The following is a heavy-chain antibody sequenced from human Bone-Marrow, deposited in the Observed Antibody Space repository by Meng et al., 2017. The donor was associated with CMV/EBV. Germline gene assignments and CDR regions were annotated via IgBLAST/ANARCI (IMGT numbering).Heavy chain of an antibody. CDR2: ISYDGSNK. CDR3: AREVTQWAPDNYFDY. J-gene: IGHJ4*02. D-gene: IGHD5-18*01. CDR1: GGTFSSYA. Sequence: SCKASGGTFSSYAMHWVRQAPGKGLEWVAVISYDGSNKYYADSVKGRFTISRDNSKNTLYLQMNSLRAEDTAVYYCAREVTQWAPDNYFDYWGQGTLVTVSS. V-gene: IGHV3-30*04.